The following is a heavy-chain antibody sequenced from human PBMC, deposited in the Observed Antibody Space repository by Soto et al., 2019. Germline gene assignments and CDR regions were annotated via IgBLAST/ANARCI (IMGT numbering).Heavy chain of an antibody. J-gene: IGHJ6*02. Sequence: GASVKVSCKASGYTFTSYAMHWVRQAPGQRLEWMGWINAGNGNTKYSQKFQGRVTITRDTSASTAYMELSSLRSEDTAVYYCARDRPRWGYSYGYHYYYGMDVWGQGTTVTVSS. V-gene: IGHV1-3*01. CDR1: GYTFTSYA. D-gene: IGHD5-18*01. CDR3: ARDRPRWGYSYGYHYYYGMDV. CDR2: INAGNGNT.